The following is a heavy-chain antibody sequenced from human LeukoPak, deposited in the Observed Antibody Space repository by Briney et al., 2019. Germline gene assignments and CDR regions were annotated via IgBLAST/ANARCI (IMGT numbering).Heavy chain of an antibody. CDR2: MNPNSGNT. CDR1: GYTFTSYD. CDR3: ARGFSSSWYSNRGFDP. J-gene: IGHJ5*02. Sequence: ASVKVSCKASGYTFTSYDINWVRQATGQGLEWMGWMNPNSGNTGYAQKSQGRVTMTRNTSISTAYMELSSLRSEDTAVYYCARGFSSSWYSNRGFDPWGQGTLVTVSS. D-gene: IGHD6-13*01. V-gene: IGHV1-8*01.